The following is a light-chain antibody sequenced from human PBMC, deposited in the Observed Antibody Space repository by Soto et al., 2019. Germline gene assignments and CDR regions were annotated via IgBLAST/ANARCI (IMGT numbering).Light chain of an antibody. CDR2: GAS. CDR1: QSINSE. V-gene: IGKV3-15*01. Sequence: EIVMTQSPATLSVSPGERATLSCRASQSINSELAWYQQKPGQPPRLLIYGASTRATGVPARFTGSESVSEFTLTISGLQSEDFAVYYCQQGHNWPLTFGQGTRLEI. CDR3: QQGHNWPLT. J-gene: IGKJ2*01.